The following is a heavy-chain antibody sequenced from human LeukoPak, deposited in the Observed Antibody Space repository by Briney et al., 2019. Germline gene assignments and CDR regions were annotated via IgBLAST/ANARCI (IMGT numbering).Heavy chain of an antibody. CDR3: AKGRWALFDC. CDR2: TYYRSKRYN. Sequence: SQTLSLTCDISGDSVSSNSAAWNWIRQSPSRGLEWLGRTYYRSKRYNDYAISVKSRMTINADTSKNQFSLQINSVTPEDTAVYYCAKGRWALFDCWGQGTLVIVSS. D-gene: IGHD3-10*01. CDR1: GDSVSSNSAA. J-gene: IGHJ4*02. V-gene: IGHV6-1*01.